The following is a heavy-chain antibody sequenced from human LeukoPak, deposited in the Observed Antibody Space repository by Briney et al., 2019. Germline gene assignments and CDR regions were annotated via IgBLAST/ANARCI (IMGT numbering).Heavy chain of an antibody. J-gene: IGHJ4*02. CDR3: TRTSVAAAGVY. CDR1: GFTISDYW. D-gene: IGHD6-13*01. V-gene: IGHV3-7*01. CDR2: IKQDGSEK. Sequence: PGGSLRLSCVGSGFTISDYWMTWVRQAPGKGLEWLANIKQDGSEKYYVDSVKGRFTISRDNAENSLYLQINSLRAEDTAVYYCTRTSVAAAGVYWGQGTLVIVSS.